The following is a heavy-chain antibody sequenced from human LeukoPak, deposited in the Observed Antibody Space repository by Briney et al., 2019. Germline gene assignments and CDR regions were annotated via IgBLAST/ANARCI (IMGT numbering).Heavy chain of an antibody. Sequence: PSETLSLTFTVSGGSISSYYWSWIRQPPGKGLEWIGYIYYSGSTNYNPSLKSRVTISVDTSKNQFSLKLSSVTAADTAVYYCARLQGSYYYYMDVWGKGTTVTVSS. CDR1: GGSISSYY. CDR3: ARLQGSYYYYMDV. J-gene: IGHJ6*03. V-gene: IGHV4-59*01. CDR2: IYYSGST. D-gene: IGHD1-26*01.